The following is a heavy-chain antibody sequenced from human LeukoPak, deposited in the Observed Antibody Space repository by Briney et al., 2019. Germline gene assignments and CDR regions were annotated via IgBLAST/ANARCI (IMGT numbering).Heavy chain of an antibody. CDR1: GGSMSSSSYY. J-gene: IGHJ4*02. CDR2: IYYSGST. D-gene: IGHD6-13*01. V-gene: IGHV4-39*07. CDR3: ARAAAAGLDY. Sequence: RSSETLSLTCTVSGGSMSSSSYYWGWIRQPPGKGLEWIGSIYYSGSTYYNPSLKSRVTISVDTSKNQFSLKLSSVTAADTAVYYCARAAAAGLDYWGQGTLVTVSS.